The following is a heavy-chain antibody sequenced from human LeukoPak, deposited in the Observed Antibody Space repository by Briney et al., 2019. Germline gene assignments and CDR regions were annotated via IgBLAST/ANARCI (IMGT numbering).Heavy chain of an antibody. CDR2: ISGSGGST. CDR1: GFTFSSYA. J-gene: IGHJ4*02. CDR3: AKEAPTNNYGDYVGGTY. Sequence: GGSLRLSCAASGFTFSSYAMSWVRQAPGKGLEWVSAISGSGGSTYYADSVKGRLTISRDNSKNTLYLQMNSLRAEDTAVYYCAKEAPTNNYGDYVGGTYWGQGTLVTVSS. D-gene: IGHD4-17*01. V-gene: IGHV3-23*01.